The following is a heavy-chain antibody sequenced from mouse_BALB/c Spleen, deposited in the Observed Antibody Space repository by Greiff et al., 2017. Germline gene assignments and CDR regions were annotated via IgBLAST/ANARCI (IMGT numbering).Heavy chain of an antibody. CDR3: AREARYYAMDY. Sequence: VQRVESGPGLVAPSQSLSITCTVSGFSLTSYGVHWVRQPPGKGLEWLGVIWAGGSTNYNSALMSRLSISKDNSKSQVFLKMNSLQTDDTAMYYCAREARYYAMDYWGQGTSVTVSS. CDR1: GFSLTSYG. CDR2: IWAGGST. V-gene: IGHV2-9*02. J-gene: IGHJ4*01.